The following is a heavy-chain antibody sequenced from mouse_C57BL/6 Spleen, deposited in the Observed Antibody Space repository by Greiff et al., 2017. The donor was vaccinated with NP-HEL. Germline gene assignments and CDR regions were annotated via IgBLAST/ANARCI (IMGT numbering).Heavy chain of an antibody. Sequence: VQLQQSGAELVKPGASVKLSCKASGYTFTEYTIHWVKQRSGQGLEWIGWFYPGSGSIKYNEKFKDKATLTADKSSSTVYMELSRLTSEDSAVYVCARHEERDYYGSTYYFDYWGQGTTLTVSS. J-gene: IGHJ2*01. V-gene: IGHV1-62-2*01. CDR2: FYPGSGSI. CDR3: ARHEERDYYGSTYYFDY. CDR1: GYTFTEYT. D-gene: IGHD1-1*01.